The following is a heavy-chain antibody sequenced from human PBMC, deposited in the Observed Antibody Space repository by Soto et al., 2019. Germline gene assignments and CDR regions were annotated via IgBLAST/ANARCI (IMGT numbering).Heavy chain of an antibody. Sequence: PSETLSLTCTVSGASITSGGYYWSWIRQHLGKGLEWIGYIYYSGSTYYNPSLKSRVTISVDTSKNQFSVKLSSVTAADTAVYFCARDYILGYCCGGSCYPGDVSDAFDIWGQGTMVTVSS. V-gene: IGHV4-31*03. D-gene: IGHD2-15*01. J-gene: IGHJ3*02. CDR1: GASITSGGYY. CDR2: IYYSGST. CDR3: ARDYILGYCCGGSCYPGDVSDAFDI.